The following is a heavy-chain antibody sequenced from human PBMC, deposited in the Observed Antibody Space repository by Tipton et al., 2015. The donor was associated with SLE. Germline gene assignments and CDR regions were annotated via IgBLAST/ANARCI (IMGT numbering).Heavy chain of an antibody. CDR3: ARVTAVAGTRYFDL. V-gene: IGHV1-18*01. Sequence: QSGPEVKKPGASVKVSCKASGYTFTSYGISWVRQAPGQGLEWMGWISAYNGNTSYAQKLQGRVTMTTDTSTSTAYMELRSLRSDGTAVYYCARVTAVAGTRYFDLWGRGTLVTVSS. CDR1: GYTFTSYG. D-gene: IGHD6-19*01. CDR2: ISAYNGNT. J-gene: IGHJ2*01.